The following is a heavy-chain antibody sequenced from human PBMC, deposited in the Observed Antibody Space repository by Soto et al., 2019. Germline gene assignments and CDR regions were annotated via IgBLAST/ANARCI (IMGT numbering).Heavy chain of an antibody. CDR2: IDPSDSYT. V-gene: IGHV5-10-1*01. Sequence: PGESLKISCKGSGYSFTSYWISWVRQMPGKGLEWMGRIDPSDSYTNYSPSFQGHVTISADKSISTAYLQWSSLKASDTAMYYCARSTGFYGDYCYYGMDVWGQGTTVTVSS. CDR3: ARSTGFYGDYCYYGMDV. D-gene: IGHD4-17*01. CDR1: GYSFTSYW. J-gene: IGHJ6*02.